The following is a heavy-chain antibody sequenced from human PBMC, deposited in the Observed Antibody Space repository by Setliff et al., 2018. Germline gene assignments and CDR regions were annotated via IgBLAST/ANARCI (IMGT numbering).Heavy chain of an antibody. J-gene: IGHJ6*03. CDR3: ARASRFGTIVYKGYYYMDV. CDR2: INTNTEKP. Sequence: GASVKVSCKASGYTFTSYAMNWVRQAPGQGLEWMGWINTNTEKPTYAQGFTGRFVFSLDTSVSTAYLQISSLKAEDTAVYYCARASRFGTIVYKGYYYMDVWGKGTTVTVSS. D-gene: IGHD3-10*01. CDR1: GYTFTSYA. V-gene: IGHV7-4-1*02.